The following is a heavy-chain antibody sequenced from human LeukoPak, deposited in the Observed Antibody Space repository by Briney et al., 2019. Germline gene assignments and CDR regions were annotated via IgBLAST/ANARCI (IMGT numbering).Heavy chain of an antibody. V-gene: IGHV2-5*02. Sequence: SGPTLVNPTQTLTLTCTFSGFSLSTSGVGVGWIRQPPGKALEWFAIIYWDDDKRYSPSLKSRLTITKVTSKNQVVLTMTNMDTVDTAKYYCAHRRLLTPFDYWGQGTLVTVSS. CDR2: IYWDDDK. J-gene: IGHJ4*02. D-gene: IGHD2-21*02. CDR3: AHRRLLTPFDY. CDR1: GFSLSTSGVG.